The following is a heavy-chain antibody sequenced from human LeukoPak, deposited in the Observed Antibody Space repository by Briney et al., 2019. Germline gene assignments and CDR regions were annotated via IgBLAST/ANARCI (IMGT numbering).Heavy chain of an antibody. CDR1: GFTVSSNY. D-gene: IGHD2/OR15-2a*01. CDR3: ASLSHRQDFDY. V-gene: IGHV3-66*01. Sequence: GGSLKFSCAASGFTVSSNYMSWVRQAPGKGLEWVSVIYSGGSTYYADSVKGRFTISRDNSKNTLYLQMNSLRAEDTAVYYCASLSHRQDFDYWGQGTLVTVSS. J-gene: IGHJ4*02. CDR2: IYSGGST.